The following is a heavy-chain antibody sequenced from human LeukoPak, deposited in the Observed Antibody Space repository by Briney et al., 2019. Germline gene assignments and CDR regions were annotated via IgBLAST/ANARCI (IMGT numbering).Heavy chain of an antibody. CDR2: ISDSGGST. CDR1: GFTFSSYA. J-gene: IGHJ4*02. V-gene: IGHV3-23*01. CDR3: AKETVVVPAAIGAY. D-gene: IGHD2-2*01. Sequence: GGSLRLSCAASGFTFSSYAWSWVRQAPGKGLEWFSAISDSGGSTYYAASVKGRFTISRDNSKQTLYLELNSLRAEDTAVYYCAKETVVVPAAIGAYWGQGTLVTVSS.